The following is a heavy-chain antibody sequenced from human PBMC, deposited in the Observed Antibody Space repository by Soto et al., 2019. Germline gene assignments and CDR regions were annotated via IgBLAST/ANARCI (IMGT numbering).Heavy chain of an antibody. CDR3: ARDLQAGTDNVNWFAP. Sequence: QVQLLGPGGGGVRLGGPRSLPVGPSGSVTGGLPCHGVGRAQAKGREWVAVIAYDGSNRWYADSAKGRFTISRDNSKNTVYLQMSSLRGEDTAVYYCARDLQAGTDNVNWFAPWGQGTLVTVSS. CDR1: GSVTGGLP. V-gene: IGHV3-30*03. CDR2: IAYDGSNR. D-gene: IGHD1-1*01. J-gene: IGHJ5*02.